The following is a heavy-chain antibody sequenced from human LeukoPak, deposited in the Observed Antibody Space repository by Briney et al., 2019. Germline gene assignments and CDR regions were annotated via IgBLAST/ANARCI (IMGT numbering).Heavy chain of an antibody. CDR3: ATLHGYSYGYFDY. CDR2: IYHSGST. CDR1: GYSINSGYY. J-gene: IGHJ4*02. Sequence: SETLSLTCAVSGYSINSGYYWGWIRQPPGKGLEWIGSIYHSGSTYYNPSLKSRVTISVDTSKNQFSLKLSSATAADTAVYYCATLHGYSYGYFDYWGQGTLVTISS. V-gene: IGHV4-38-2*01. D-gene: IGHD5-18*01.